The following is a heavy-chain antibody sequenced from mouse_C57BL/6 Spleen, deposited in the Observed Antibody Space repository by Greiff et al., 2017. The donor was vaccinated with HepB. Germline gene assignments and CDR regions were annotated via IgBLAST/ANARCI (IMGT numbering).Heavy chain of an antibody. CDR3: TVRYFAY. V-gene: IGHV14-4*01. J-gene: IGHJ3*01. Sequence: EVQLQQSGAELVRPGASVKLSCTASGFNIKDDYMHWVKQRPEQGLEWTGWIDPENGDTESASKFQGKATITADTSSNTAYLQLSSLTSEDTAVYYCTVRYFAYWGQGTLVTVAA. CDR2: IDPENGDT. CDR1: GFNIKDDY. D-gene: IGHD1-1*01.